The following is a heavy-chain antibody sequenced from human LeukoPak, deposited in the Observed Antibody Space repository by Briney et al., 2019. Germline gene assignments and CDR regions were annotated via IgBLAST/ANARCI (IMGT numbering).Heavy chain of an antibody. CDR3: ARVMVRGVTGPAVEY. Sequence: GGSLRLSCAASGFTFSSYSMNWVRQASGKGLEWVSSITSSSSYIYYADASKGRSTMSRDNAKNSLYLQMHGLRAEDTAVYYCARVMVRGVTGPAVEYWGQGTLVTVSS. J-gene: IGHJ4*02. CDR2: ITSSSSYI. D-gene: IGHD3-10*01. CDR1: GFTFSSYS. V-gene: IGHV3-21*01.